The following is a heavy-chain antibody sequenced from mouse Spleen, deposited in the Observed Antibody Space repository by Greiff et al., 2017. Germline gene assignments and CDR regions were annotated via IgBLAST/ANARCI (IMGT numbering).Heavy chain of an antibody. D-gene: IGHD1-1*01. J-gene: IGHJ3*01. Sequence: VQLQQSGPELVKPGDSVKISCKASGYSFTGYFMNWVMQSHGKSLEWIGRINPYNGDTFYNQKFKGKATLTVDKSSSTAHMELRSLTSEDSAVYYCARTRDYGSSSAWFAYWGQGTLVTVSA. V-gene: IGHV1-20*01. CDR3: ARTRDYGSSSAWFAY. CDR2: INPYNGDT. CDR1: GYSFTGYF.